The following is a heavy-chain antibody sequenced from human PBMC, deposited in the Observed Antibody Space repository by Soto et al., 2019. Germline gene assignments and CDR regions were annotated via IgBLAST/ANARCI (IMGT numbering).Heavy chain of an antibody. J-gene: IGHJ5*02. V-gene: IGHV4-30-2*01. CDR2: IYHSGST. D-gene: IGHD3-3*01. CDR3: ARAYYDTKGYILAP. Sequence: SETLSLTCAVSGGSISSGGYSWNWIRQPPGKGLEWIGYIYHSGSTNYSPSLKSRVTISVDASKNQFSVRLSSVTAADTAVYYCARAYYDTKGYILAPWGLGTLVTVSS. CDR1: GGSISSGGYS.